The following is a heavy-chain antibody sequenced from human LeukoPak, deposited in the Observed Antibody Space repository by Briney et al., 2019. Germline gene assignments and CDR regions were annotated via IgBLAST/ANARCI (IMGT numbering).Heavy chain of an antibody. CDR3: ARDSGSPTEYYFAY. CDR1: GGSISSYY. Sequence: SETLSLTCTVSGGSISSYYWSWIRQPPGKGLEWIGYIYYSGSTNYNPSLKSRVTISVDMSKNQFSLKLSSVTAADTAVYYCARDSGSPTEYYFAYWGQGTLVTVSS. V-gene: IGHV4-59*01. J-gene: IGHJ4*02. CDR2: IYYSGST. D-gene: IGHD3-10*01.